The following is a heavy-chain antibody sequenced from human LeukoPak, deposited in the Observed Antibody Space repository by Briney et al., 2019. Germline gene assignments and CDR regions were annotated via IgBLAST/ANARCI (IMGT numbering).Heavy chain of an antibody. J-gene: IGHJ5*02. V-gene: IGHV1-18*01. CDR1: GYTSRTYG. CDR3: ARDVPGSIGTTARFDP. Sequence: ASVKVSCKSSGYTSRTYGISWMRQAPGQGLEWMGWISSHNGNTSYAQKFHGRLTMTTDTSTSTAYMELRSLRSDDTGVYYCARDVPGSIGTTARFDPWGQGTLVTVSS. D-gene: IGHD1-1*01. CDR2: ISSHNGNT.